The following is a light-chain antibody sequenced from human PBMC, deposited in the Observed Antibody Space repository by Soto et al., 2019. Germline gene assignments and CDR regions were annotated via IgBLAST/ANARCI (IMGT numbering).Light chain of an antibody. J-gene: IGKJ4*01. CDR1: QSVSGF. CDR3: QQYSTYPLT. Sequence: DIQMTQSPSTLSASVGDRVTITCRASQSVSGFLAWYQGRTGKAPKLLIYDASNLEAGVPLRFSGSGTGTEFTRTISSLQPDGFATYFSQQYSTYPLTFGGGTKVEI. CDR2: DAS. V-gene: IGKV1-5*01.